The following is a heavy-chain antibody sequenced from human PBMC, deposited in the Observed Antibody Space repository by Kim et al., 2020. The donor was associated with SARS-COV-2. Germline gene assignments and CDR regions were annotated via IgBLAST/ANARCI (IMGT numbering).Heavy chain of an antibody. D-gene: IGHD3-9*01. CDR3: ARGSGLRYFDWLPFSYYYYGMDV. V-gene: IGHV1-3*01. CDR1: GYTFTSYA. J-gene: IGHJ6*02. Sequence: ASVKVSCKASGYTFTSYAMHWVRQAPGQRLEWMGWINAGNGNTKYSQKFQGRVTITRDTSASTAYMELSSLRSEDTAVYYCARGSGLRYFDWLPFSYYYYGMDVWGQGTTVTVSS. CDR2: INAGNGNT.